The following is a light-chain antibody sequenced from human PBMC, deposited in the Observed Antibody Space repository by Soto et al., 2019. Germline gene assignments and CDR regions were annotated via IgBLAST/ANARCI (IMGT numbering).Light chain of an antibody. CDR3: QQCKSYYS. CDR1: QSIDRW. Sequence: DIQMTQSPSTLSASVGDRVTITCRASQSIDRWLAWYQQKPGKAPKLLIYDAYTLQSGVPSRFSGSGAGTEFTLTIDSLQPDDFATYFCQQCKSYYSFGQGTKLEIK. CDR2: DAY. J-gene: IGKJ2*03. V-gene: IGKV1-5*01.